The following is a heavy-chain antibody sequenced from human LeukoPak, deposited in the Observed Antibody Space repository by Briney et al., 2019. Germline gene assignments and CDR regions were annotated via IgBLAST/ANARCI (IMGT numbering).Heavy chain of an antibody. V-gene: IGHV1-8*01. CDR1: GYTFTSYD. D-gene: IGHD3-3*01. Sequence: APVKVSCKASGYTFTSYDINWVRQATGQGLEWMGWMNPNSGNTGYAQKFQGRVTMTRNTSISTAYMELSSLRSEDTAVYYCARAGDYDFWSGSLYYYYMDVWGKGTTVTVSS. CDR3: ARAGDYDFWSGSLYYYYMDV. CDR2: MNPNSGNT. J-gene: IGHJ6*03.